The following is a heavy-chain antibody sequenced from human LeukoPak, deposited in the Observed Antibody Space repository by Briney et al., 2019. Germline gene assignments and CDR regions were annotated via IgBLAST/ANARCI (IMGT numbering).Heavy chain of an antibody. J-gene: IGHJ4*02. Sequence: SQTLSLTCTVSGGSISSSSYYWGCIRQPPGKGLECIGSIYYSGSTYYNPSLKSRVTISVDTSKNQFSLKLSSVTAADTAVYYCARASGTVGATLDYWGQGTLVTVSS. D-gene: IGHD1-26*01. CDR3: ARASGTVGATLDY. V-gene: IGHV4-39*07. CDR1: GGSISSSSYY. CDR2: IYYSGST.